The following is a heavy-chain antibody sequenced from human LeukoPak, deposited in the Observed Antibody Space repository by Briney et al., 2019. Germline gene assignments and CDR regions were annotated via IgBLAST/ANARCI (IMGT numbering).Heavy chain of an antibody. V-gene: IGHV3-48*03. CDR1: GFTFSTYE. J-gene: IGHJ5*02. CDR3: ARHEPTHDFLFDP. D-gene: IGHD3-3*01. CDR2: ISSSGSTI. Sequence: GGSLRLSCTAFGFTFSTYEMNWVRQAPGKGLEWVSYISSSGSTIYYADSVKGRFSISRDNAKSSLFLQMNSLRAEDTAVYYCARHEPTHDFLFDPWGQGTLVTVSS.